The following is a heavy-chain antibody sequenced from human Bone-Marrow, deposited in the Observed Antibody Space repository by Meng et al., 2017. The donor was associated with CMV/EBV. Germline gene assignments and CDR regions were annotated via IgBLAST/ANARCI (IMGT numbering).Heavy chain of an antibody. D-gene: IGHD2-2*01. J-gene: IGHJ4*02. V-gene: IGHV4-39*07. CDR2: IYYSGST. CDR1: GGSISSSSYY. CDR3: ARVSGDIVVVPAYV. Sequence: SETLSLTCTVSGGSISSSSYYWGWIRQPPGKGLEWIGSIYYSGSTYYNPSLKSRVTISVDTSKNQFSLKLSSVTAADTAVYYCARVSGDIVVVPAYVWGQGTRVTGSS.